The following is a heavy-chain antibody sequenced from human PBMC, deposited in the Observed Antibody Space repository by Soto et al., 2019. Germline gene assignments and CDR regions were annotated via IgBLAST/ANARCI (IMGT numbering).Heavy chain of an antibody. Sequence: GGSLRLSCAASGFTFSSYSMNWVRQAPGKGLEWVSSISSSSSYIYYADSVKGRVTISRDNAKNSLYLQMNSLRAEDTAVYYCARDQPLPRNYYYYGMDVWGPGTTVTVSS. CDR2: ISSSSSYI. CDR1: GFTFSSYS. V-gene: IGHV3-21*01. J-gene: IGHJ6*02. CDR3: ARDQPLPRNYYYYGMDV.